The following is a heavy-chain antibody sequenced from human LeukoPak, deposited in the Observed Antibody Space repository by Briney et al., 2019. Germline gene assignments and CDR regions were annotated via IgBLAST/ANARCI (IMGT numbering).Heavy chain of an antibody. CDR3: ARGVDDFWSGYPYYFDY. V-gene: IGHV4-61*01. J-gene: IGHJ4*02. CDR2: IYYSGST. CDR1: GGSVSSGSHY. D-gene: IGHD3-3*01. Sequence: PSETLSLTCTVSGGSVSSGSHYWSWVRQPPGKGLEWIGHIYYSGSTNYNPSLRSRVTISLDTSKSQFPLKLSSVTAADTAVYYCARGVDDFWSGYPYYFDYWGQGTLVTVSS.